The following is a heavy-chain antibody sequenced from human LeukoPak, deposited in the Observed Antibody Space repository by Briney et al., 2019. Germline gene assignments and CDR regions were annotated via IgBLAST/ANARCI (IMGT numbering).Heavy chain of an antibody. CDR1: GVSIASSY. V-gene: IGHV4-59*01. D-gene: IGHD5-24*01. J-gene: IGHJ4*02. CDR2: IYYSGDM. CDR3: ARGAGRVGGD. Sequence: SETLSLTCTVSGVSIASSYWSWIRQPPGKGLEWIAYIYYSGDMNYNPSLKSRVIISLDTSKNQLFLKLSSVTAADAAVYYCARGAGRVGGDWGQGTLVTVSS.